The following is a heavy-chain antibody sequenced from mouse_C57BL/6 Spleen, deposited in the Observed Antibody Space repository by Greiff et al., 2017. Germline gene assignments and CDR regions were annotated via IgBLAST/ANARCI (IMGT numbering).Heavy chain of an antibody. Sequence: DVKLVESGGGLVKPGGSLTLSCAASGFTFSDYGMHWVRQAPEKGLEWVAYISSGSSTIYYADTVKGRFTISRDNAKNTLFLQMTSLRSEDTAMYYCARPYYGNFFYFDYWGQGTTLTVSS. J-gene: IGHJ2*01. CDR1: GFTFSDYG. CDR3: ARPYYGNFFYFDY. V-gene: IGHV5-17*01. D-gene: IGHD2-10*01. CDR2: ISSGSSTI.